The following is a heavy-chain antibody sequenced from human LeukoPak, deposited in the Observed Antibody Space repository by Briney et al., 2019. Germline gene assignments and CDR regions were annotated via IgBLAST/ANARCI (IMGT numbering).Heavy chain of an antibody. CDR2: INPNSGGT. V-gene: IGHV1-2*02. J-gene: IGHJ4*02. CDR3: ANLLLDSGVDY. Sequence: ASVKVSCKASGYIFTGYYIHWVRQAPGQGLEWMGWINPNSGGTNYAQKLQGRVTMTRDTSISTAYMELSSLRSDDAAVYYCANLLLDSGVDYWGQGTLVTVSS. CDR1: GYIFTGYY. D-gene: IGHD1-26*01.